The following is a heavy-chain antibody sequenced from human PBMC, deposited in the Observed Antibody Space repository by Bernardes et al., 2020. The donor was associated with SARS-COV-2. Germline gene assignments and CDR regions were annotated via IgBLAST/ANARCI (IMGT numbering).Heavy chain of an antibody. V-gene: IGHV4-39*01. D-gene: IGHD6-19*01. CDR1: GASMSDSYY. CDR3: ARQFDTSGYYWVGGMDV. J-gene: IGHJ6*02. Sequence: SETLSLTCTVSGASMSDSYYWAWIRQPPGKGLEWIGSIYYTGTTNYNPSLKSRVTTSLDTSKNQFSLQLFSVTAADTAVYYCARQFDTSGYYWVGGMDVWGQGTTVTVSS. CDR2: IYYTGTT.